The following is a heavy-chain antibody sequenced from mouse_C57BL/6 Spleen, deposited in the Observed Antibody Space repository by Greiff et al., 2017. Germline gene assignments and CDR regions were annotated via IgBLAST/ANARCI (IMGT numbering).Heavy chain of an antibody. J-gene: IGHJ4*01. Sequence: EVQLQQSGPELVKPGASVKIPCKASGYTFTDYNMDWVKQSHGKSLEWIGDINPNNGGTIYNQKFKGKATLTVDKSSSTAYMELRSLTSEDTAVYYCARRRYDGYYGAMDYWGQGTSVTVSS. V-gene: IGHV1-18*01. D-gene: IGHD2-3*01. CDR3: ARRRYDGYYGAMDY. CDR2: INPNNGGT. CDR1: GYTFTDYN.